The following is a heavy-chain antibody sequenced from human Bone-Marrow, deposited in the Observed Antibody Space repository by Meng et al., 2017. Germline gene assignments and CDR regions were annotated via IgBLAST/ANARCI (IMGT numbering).Heavy chain of an antibody. CDR3: ARDAANIIFHDYYYYGMDV. Sequence: SETLSLTCTVSGDSISNYYWSWIRQPAGKALEWIGRIYTTGSTNYNPSLKSRVTMSVDTSKNQFSLKLSSVTAADTAVYYCARDAANIIFHDYYYYGMDVWGQGTTVTVSS. V-gene: IGHV4-4*07. J-gene: IGHJ6*02. CDR1: GDSISNYY. CDR2: IYTTGST. D-gene: IGHD1/OR15-1a*01.